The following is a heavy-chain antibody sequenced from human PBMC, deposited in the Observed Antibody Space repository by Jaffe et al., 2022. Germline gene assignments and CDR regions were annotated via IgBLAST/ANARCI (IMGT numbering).Heavy chain of an antibody. J-gene: IGHJ5*02. D-gene: IGHD6-13*01. CDR2: INPNSGGT. V-gene: IGHV1-2*02. Sequence: QVQLVQSGAEVKKPGASVKVSCKASGYTFTGYYMHWVRQAPGQGLEWMGWINPNSGGTNYAQKFQGRVTMTRDTSISTAYMELSRLRSDDTAVYYCARDLMRGPPIAAAGTGNWFDPWGQGTLVTVSS. CDR3: ARDLMRGPPIAAAGTGNWFDP. CDR1: GYTFTGYY.